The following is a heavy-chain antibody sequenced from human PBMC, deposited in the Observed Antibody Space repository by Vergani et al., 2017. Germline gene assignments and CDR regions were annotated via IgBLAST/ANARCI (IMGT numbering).Heavy chain of an antibody. CDR1: GFTFSSYA. Sequence: EVQLVESGGGLVQPGRSLRLSCAASGFTFSSYAMSWVRQAPGKGLEWVSAISGSGGSTYYADSVKGRFTISRDNSKNTLYLQMNSLRAEDTAIYYCAKDRDVVVVVAATDYWGQGTLVTVSS. V-gene: IGHV3-23*04. CDR3: AKDRDVVVVVAATDY. D-gene: IGHD2-15*01. J-gene: IGHJ4*02. CDR2: ISGSGGST.